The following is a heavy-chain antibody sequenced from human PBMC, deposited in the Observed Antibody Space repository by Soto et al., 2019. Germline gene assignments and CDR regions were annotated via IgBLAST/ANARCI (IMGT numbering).Heavy chain of an antibody. J-gene: IGHJ4*02. CDR2: VSGYNGNT. D-gene: IGHD4-17*01. CDR1: GYIFTNFA. CDR3: AIVRGVRGYHYVEPFDY. V-gene: IGHV1-18*04. Sequence: QVELVQSGAEVKKPGASVTVSCNFSGYIFTNFAINWVRQAPGQGLEWMGWVSGYNGNTNYARKLQGRVTMTTDTATSTSFIPLTSLRSDDTAIYFCAIVRGVRGYHYVEPFDYWGQGTLVTVSS.